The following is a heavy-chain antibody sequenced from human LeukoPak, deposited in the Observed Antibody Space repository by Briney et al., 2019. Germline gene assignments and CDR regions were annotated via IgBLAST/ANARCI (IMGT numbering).Heavy chain of an antibody. CDR3: ARPLIRVGATEPNWFDP. CDR2: ISFDGSNK. J-gene: IGHJ5*02. D-gene: IGHD1-26*01. CDR1: GFTFSSYG. Sequence: GGSLRLSCAASGFTFSSYGMHWVRQAPGKGLEWVAVISFDGSNKYYADSVEGRFTISRDNSKNTLYLQMNSLRAEDTAVYYCARPLIRVGATEPNWFDPWGQGTLVTVSS. V-gene: IGHV3-30*03.